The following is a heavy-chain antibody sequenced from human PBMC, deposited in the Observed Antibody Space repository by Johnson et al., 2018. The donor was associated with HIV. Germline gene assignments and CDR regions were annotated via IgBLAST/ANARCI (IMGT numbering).Heavy chain of an antibody. CDR1: GFTVSSNY. Sequence: VQLVESGGGLVQPGRSLRLSCAASGFTVSSNYMSWVRQAPGKGLEWVSVIYSGGSKDYADSVKGRFTIPRDNSKNTMYLQMNSMRTEDTAVYSCARARGEEPIRGAFDIWGQGTMVTVSS. CDR2: IYSGGSK. CDR3: ARARGEEPIRGAFDI. V-gene: IGHV3-66*02. D-gene: IGHD1-14*01. J-gene: IGHJ3*02.